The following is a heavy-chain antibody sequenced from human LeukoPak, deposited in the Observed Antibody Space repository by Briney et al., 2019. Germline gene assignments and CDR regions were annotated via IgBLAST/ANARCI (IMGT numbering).Heavy chain of an antibody. CDR2: TNQVGSEE. CDR1: GFTFSSSW. D-gene: IGHD3-22*01. V-gene: IGHV3-7*01. J-gene: IGHJ4*02. CDR3: ARDSSGYAY. Sequence: PGGSLRLSCAASGFTFSSSWMSWVRQAPGKGLEWVANTNQVGSEEYYVDSVKGRFTISRDNAKNSLYLQMNSLRAEDTAVYYCARDSSGYAYWGQRTLVTVSS.